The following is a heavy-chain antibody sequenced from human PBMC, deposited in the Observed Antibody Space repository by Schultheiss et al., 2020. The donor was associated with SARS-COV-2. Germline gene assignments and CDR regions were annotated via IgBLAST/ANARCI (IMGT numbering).Heavy chain of an antibody. CDR3: AREGLYCSGGSCYTYYFDY. D-gene: IGHD2-15*01. Sequence: GESLKISCAASGFTFSGSAMHWVRQAPGKGLEWVGFIRSKAYGGTTEYAASVKGRFTISRDNAKNSLYLQMNSLRVEDTAVYYCAREGLYCSGGSCYTYYFDYWGQGTLVTVSS. J-gene: IGHJ4*02. CDR1: GFTFSGSA. V-gene: IGHV3-49*04. CDR2: IRSKAYGGTT.